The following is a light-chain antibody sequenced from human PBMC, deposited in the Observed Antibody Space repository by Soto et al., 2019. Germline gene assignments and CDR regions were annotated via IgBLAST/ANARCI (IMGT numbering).Light chain of an antibody. J-gene: IGKJ5*01. Sequence: DIQMPQSPSSLSAALGDRFTITCRASQGIRSWLAWYQQKPGKAPKLLIYAASKLQSGVPSRFSGSGSGTDFTLTISSLQPEDFATYYCQQANSCPVTFGQGTRLETK. CDR3: QQANSCPVT. V-gene: IGKV1D-12*01. CDR2: AAS. CDR1: QGIRSW.